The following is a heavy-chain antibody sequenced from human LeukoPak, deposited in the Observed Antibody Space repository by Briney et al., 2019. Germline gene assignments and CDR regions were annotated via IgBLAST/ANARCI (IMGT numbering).Heavy chain of an antibody. CDR3: ATHLDRSYYYFDF. CDR2: IDPQDGQT. V-gene: IGHV1-24*01. Sequence: ASVKVSCKISGYGLSILSIHWVRRAPGEGLQWVGGIDPQDGQTIYAQPFHGRATISEDTFSDTAYLELNSLRSEDTALYYCATHLDRSYYYFDFWGQGTLVIVSS. D-gene: IGHD3-10*01. CDR1: GYGLSILS. J-gene: IGHJ4*02.